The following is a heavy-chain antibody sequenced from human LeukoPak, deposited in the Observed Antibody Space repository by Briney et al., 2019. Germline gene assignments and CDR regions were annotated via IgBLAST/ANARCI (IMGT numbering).Heavy chain of an antibody. CDR3: ARDPDYYDSSGQFDY. D-gene: IGHD3-22*01. Sequence: ASVKVSCKASGGTFSSYAISWVRQAPGQGLEWMGGIIPIFGTANYAQKFQGRVTITADESTSTAYMELRSLRSDDTAVYYCARDPDYYDSSGQFDYWGQGTLVTVSS. V-gene: IGHV1-69*13. J-gene: IGHJ4*02. CDR2: IIPIFGTA. CDR1: GGTFSSYA.